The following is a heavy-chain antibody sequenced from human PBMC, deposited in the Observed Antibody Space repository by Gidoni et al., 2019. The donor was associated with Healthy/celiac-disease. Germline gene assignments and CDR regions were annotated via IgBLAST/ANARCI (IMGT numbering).Heavy chain of an antibody. V-gene: IGHV3-49*03. CDR2: IRSKAYGGTT. CDR3: TRSYYGSGSYYYSYYYYYYMDV. CDR1: GFPFVDYA. J-gene: IGHJ6*03. Sequence: EVQLVESGGGLVQPGRSLRLSCTASGFPFVDYAMSWFRQAPGKGLEWVGFIRSKAYGGTTEYAASVKGRFTISRDDSKSIAYLQMNSLKTEDTAVYYCTRSYYGSGSYYYSYYYYYYMDVWGKGTTVTVSS. D-gene: IGHD3-10*01.